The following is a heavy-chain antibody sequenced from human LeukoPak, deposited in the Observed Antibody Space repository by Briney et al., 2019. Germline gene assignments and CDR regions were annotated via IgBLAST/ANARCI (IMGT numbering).Heavy chain of an antibody. CDR3: ATAWGWAPLDAFDI. D-gene: IGHD1-26*01. CDR2: FDPEDGET. Sequence: ASVKVSCKVSGYTLTELSMHWVRQAPGKGLEWMGGFDPEDGETIYAQKFQGRVTMTEDTSTDTAYMDLSSLRSEDTAVYYCATAWGWAPLDAFDIWGQGTMVTVSS. V-gene: IGHV1-24*01. J-gene: IGHJ3*02. CDR1: GYTLTELS.